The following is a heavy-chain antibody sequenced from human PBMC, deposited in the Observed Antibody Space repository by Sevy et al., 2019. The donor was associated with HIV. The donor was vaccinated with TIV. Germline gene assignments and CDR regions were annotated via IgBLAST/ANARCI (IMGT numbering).Heavy chain of an antibody. Sequence: GGSLRLSCAASGFRLSSYEMNWVRQAQGKGLEWVESISNSGTNIYYSDSMRGRFTISRDTAKNSLYLQMNSLSAEDTAVYYCARDLPPSATTVAHFDYWGQGTLVTVSS. CDR1: GFRLSSYE. CDR3: ARDLPPSATTVAHFDY. D-gene: IGHD4-17*01. CDR2: ISNSGTNI. J-gene: IGHJ4*02. V-gene: IGHV3-48*03.